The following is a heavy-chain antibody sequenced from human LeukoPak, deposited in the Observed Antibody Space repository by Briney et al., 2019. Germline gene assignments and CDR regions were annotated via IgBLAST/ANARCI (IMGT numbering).Heavy chain of an antibody. D-gene: IGHD6-19*01. CDR3: AKGFWGLSIAVASNWFDP. V-gene: IGHV3-23*01. CDR1: GFTFSSYA. J-gene: IGHJ5*02. Sequence: GGSLRLSCAASGFTFSSYAMSWVRQAPGXXXXXXXXXXXSGGSXXXXXXVKXXFXXXXDNSKNTLYLQMNSLRAEDTAGYYCAKGFWGLSIAVASNWFDPWGQGTLVTVSS. CDR2: XXXSGGSX.